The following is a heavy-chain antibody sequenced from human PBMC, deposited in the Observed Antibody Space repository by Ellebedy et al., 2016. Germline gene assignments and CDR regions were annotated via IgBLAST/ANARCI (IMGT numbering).Heavy chain of an antibody. V-gene: IGHV4-39*01. Sequence: GSLRLSCTVSGGSISSYYWSWIRQPPGKGLEWIGSIYYSGSTYYNPSLKSRVTISVDTSKNQFSLKLSSVTAADTAVYYCASLGRDGYTPRASYWGQGTLVTVSS. D-gene: IGHD5-24*01. J-gene: IGHJ4*02. CDR3: ASLGRDGYTPRASY. CDR2: IYYSGST. CDR1: GGSISSYY.